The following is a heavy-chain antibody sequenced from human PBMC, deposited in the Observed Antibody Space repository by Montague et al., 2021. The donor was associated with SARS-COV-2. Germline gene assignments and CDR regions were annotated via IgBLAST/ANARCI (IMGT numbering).Heavy chain of an antibody. D-gene: IGHD1-1*01. CDR3: ARGAPGY. Sequence: SETLSLTCAVYGGSFSDYHWTWIRQSPGEGLEWIWQINCGGSTKYNPSLKSRVTISIDTSKNQFSLKLTSVTAADTAVYYCARGAPGYWGQGTLVTVSS. J-gene: IGHJ4*02. CDR2: INCGGST. CDR1: GGSFSDYH. V-gene: IGHV4-34*01.